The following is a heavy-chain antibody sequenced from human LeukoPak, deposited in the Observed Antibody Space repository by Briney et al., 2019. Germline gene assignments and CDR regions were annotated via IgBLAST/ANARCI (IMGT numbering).Heavy chain of an antibody. V-gene: IGHV4-59*01. CDR1: GGSISSYY. Sequence: SETLSLTCTVSGGSISSYYWSWIRQPPGKGLEWIGYIYYSGSTNYNPSLKSRVTISVDTSKNQFSLKLSSVTAADTAVYYCARGGLRGSGYYYYGMDVWGQGTTVTVSS. CDR3: ARGGLRGSGYYYYGMDV. D-gene: IGHD5/OR15-5a*01. J-gene: IGHJ6*02. CDR2: IYYSGST.